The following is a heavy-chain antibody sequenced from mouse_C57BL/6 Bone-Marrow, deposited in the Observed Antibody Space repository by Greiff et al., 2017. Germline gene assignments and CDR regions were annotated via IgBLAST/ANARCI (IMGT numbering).Heavy chain of an antibody. J-gene: IGHJ4*01. CDR3: ARPEVYDSSYDAMDY. V-gene: IGHV1-62-2*01. CDR2: FYPGSGSI. CDR1: GYTFTEYT. Sequence: VKLQQSGAELVKPGASVKLSCTASGYTFTEYTIHWVQQRSGQGLEWIGWFYPGSGSIKYNEKFKDKATLTADKSSSTVYMQLSRMTSEDSAVSFCARPEVYDSSYDAMDYWGQGTSVTVSS. D-gene: IGHD1-1*01.